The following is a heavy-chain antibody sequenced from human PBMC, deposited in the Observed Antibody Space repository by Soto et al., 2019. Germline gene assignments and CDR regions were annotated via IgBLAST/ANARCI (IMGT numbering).Heavy chain of an antibody. CDR3: ARGRPFDP. V-gene: IGHV4-34*01. CDR1: GGSFSGYY. CDR2: INHSGST. J-gene: IGHJ5*02. Sequence: SETLSLTCAVYGGSFSGYYWSWIRQPPGKGLEWIGEINHSGSTNYNPSLKSRVTISVDTSKNQFSLKLSSVTAADTAVYYCARGRPFDPWGQGTLVTVSS.